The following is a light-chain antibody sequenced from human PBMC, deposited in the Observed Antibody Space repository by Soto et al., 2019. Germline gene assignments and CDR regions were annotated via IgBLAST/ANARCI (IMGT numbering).Light chain of an antibody. V-gene: IGKV1-5*01. Sequence: DIQMTQSPSTLAASVGDTVTMTCRSSSKWLAWYQKKPGKAPKLLIYDVSNLERGVPPRFSGSTSGAESTLTITGLQPDDLGTYYCQHTTDFTLGQGTKV. J-gene: IGKJ2*01. CDR1: SSSKW. CDR3: QHTTDFT. CDR2: DVS.